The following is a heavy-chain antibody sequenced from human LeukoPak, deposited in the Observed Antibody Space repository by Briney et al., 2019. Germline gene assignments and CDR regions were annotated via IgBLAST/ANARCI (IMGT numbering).Heavy chain of an antibody. Sequence: ASVKVSCKASGYAFSDIYFNWVRQAPGQGLEWMGWINPNSGARIYSQKFQGRVTMDKSINIVYMELSSLTSDDTAVYYCATSSTTHTRDPWGQGTLVTVSS. CDR1: GYAFSDIY. V-gene: IGHV1-2*02. CDR2: INPNSGAR. D-gene: IGHD1-1*01. CDR3: ATSSTTHTRDP. J-gene: IGHJ5*02.